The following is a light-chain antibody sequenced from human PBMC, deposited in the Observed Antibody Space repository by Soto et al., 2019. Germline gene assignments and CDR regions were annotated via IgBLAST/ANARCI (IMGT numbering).Light chain of an antibody. Sequence: DIPMTQSPSSLSASVGDRVTITCRASQSIGSSLNWYQQKPGKAPKLLIYSASSLQSGVPSTFSGSGSWTEFTLTISSLQLDDLATYYCQHYNSYSEAFGQGTNVDSK. CDR2: SAS. V-gene: IGKV1-5*01. CDR3: QHYNSYSEA. CDR1: QSIGSS. J-gene: IGKJ1*01.